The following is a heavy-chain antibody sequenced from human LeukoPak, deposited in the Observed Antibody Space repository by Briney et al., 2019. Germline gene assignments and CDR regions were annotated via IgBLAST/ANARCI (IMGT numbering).Heavy chain of an antibody. CDR2: INGHGSEI. Sequence: AGGSLRLSCAASGFTFSMSWMTWVRQAPGKGLEWVASINGHGSEIHYVDSVKGRFTISRDNANDSLYLQMNSLRAEDTAVYYCARGVRGYSGYEPSYFDYWGQGTLVTVSS. CDR3: ARGVRGYSGYEPSYFDY. V-gene: IGHV3-7*03. J-gene: IGHJ4*02. CDR1: GFTFSMSW. D-gene: IGHD5-12*01.